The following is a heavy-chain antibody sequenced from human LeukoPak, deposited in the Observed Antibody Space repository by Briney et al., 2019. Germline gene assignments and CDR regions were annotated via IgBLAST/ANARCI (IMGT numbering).Heavy chain of an antibody. CDR2: IYSGGST. Sequence: PGGSLRLSCAASGFTVSSTYMSWVRQAPGKGLEWVSVIYSGGSTYYADSVKGRFTISRDNSKNTLYLQMNSLRVEDTAVYYCAREREREIDPWGQGTLVTVSS. J-gene: IGHJ5*02. D-gene: IGHD1-1*01. CDR3: AREREREIDP. CDR1: GFTVSSTY. V-gene: IGHV3-66*01.